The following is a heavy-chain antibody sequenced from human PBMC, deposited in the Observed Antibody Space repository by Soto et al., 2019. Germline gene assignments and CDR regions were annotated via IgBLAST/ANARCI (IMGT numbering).Heavy chain of an antibody. J-gene: IGHJ4*02. V-gene: IGHV3-64D*06. Sequence: LRLSCSASGFPFSRFAIHWVRQAPGKGLVYVSGISFNGGDTYHADSVKGRFSISRDNSKNTVYLQMSSLRAEDTAVYYCVKDGAVTFSGWFFDYWGQGTPVTVSS. CDR2: ISFNGGDT. CDR1: GFPFSRFA. D-gene: IGHD4-4*01. CDR3: VKDGAVTFSGWFFDY.